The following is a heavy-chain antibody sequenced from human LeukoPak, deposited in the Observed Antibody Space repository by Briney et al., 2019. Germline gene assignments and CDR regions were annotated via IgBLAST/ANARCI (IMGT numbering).Heavy chain of an antibody. CDR1: GGSFSGYY. V-gene: IGHV4-34*01. CDR2: INHRGST. J-gene: IGHJ4*02. Sequence: PSETLSLTCAVYGGSFSGYYWTWIRQPPGKGLEWIGEINHRGSTNHNPSLKSRVTISVDTSKNQFSLKLTSVTAADTAVYYCASPSLMSGEPSYFDFWGQGTLVSVSA. CDR3: ASPSLMSGEPSYFDF. D-gene: IGHD4-17*01.